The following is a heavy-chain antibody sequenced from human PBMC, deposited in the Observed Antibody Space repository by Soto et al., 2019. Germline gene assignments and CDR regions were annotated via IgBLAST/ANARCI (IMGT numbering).Heavy chain of an antibody. CDR1: GFTFGDYA. J-gene: IGHJ5*02. D-gene: IGHD3-22*01. V-gene: IGHV3-49*03. CDR2: IRSKAYGGTT. CDR3: STNYYDRSGYDNWFDP. Sequence: HPGGSLRLSCTASGFTFGDYAMSWFRQAPGKGLEWVGFIRSKAYGGTTEYAASVKGRFTISRDDSKSIAYLQMNSLKTEDTAVYYCSTNYYDRSGYDNWFDPWDQGTLVTVSS.